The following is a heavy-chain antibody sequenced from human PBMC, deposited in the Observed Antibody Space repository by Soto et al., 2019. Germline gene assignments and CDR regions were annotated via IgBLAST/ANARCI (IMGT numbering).Heavy chain of an antibody. CDR2: INAGNGNT. CDR1: GYTFTSYA. CDR3: ARDQGIAALYSGMDV. Sequence: ASVKVSCKASGYTFTSYAMHWVRQAPGQRLEWMGWINAGNGNTKYSQKFQGRVTFTRDTSASTAYMELSSLRSEDTAVYYCARDQGIAALYSGMDVWGQGTTVTVSS. V-gene: IGHV1-3*01. D-gene: IGHD6-13*01. J-gene: IGHJ6*02.